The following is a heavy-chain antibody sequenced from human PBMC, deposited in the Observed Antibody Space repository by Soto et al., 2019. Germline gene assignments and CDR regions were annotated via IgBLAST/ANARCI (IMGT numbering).Heavy chain of an antibody. V-gene: IGHV4-61*01. CDR1: GGSVRSGRYY. CDR3: ARDRVGYGMDV. CDR2: VFYSGST. Sequence: SETLSLTCTVSGGSVRSGRYYWSWIRQPPGKGLEWIGYVFYSGSTRYNPSLNSRVTISVDTSKNQFSLKLSSVTAADTAVYYCARDRVGYGMDVWGQGTTVTVSS. J-gene: IGHJ6*02. D-gene: IGHD1-26*01.